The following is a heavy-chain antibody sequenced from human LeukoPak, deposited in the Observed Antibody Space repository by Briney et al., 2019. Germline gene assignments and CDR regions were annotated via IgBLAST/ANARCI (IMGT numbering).Heavy chain of an antibody. CDR1: GFTFSSYA. CDR2: ISFDGSIE. Sequence: QPGGSLRLSCVASGFTFSSYAMHWVRQAPGKGLEWVAGISFDGSIEVYADSVKGRFTISRDNSKNTLYLQMDSLRAEDTAVYYCARAVDRGMATGWFDPWGQGTLVTVSS. J-gene: IGHJ5*02. CDR3: ARAVDRGMATGWFDP. D-gene: IGHD5-18*01. V-gene: IGHV3-30-3*01.